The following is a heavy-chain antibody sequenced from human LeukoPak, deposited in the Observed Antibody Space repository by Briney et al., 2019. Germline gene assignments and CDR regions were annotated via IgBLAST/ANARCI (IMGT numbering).Heavy chain of an antibody. D-gene: IGHD1-26*01. V-gene: IGHV4-59*12. CDR1: GGSISSYY. CDR3: ARGQGGNYYLNYFDY. Sequence: SETLSLTCTVSGGSISSYYWSWIRQPPGKGLEWIGYIYYSGTTNYNPSLRSRVTISVDTSRNQFSLRLTSVTAADTAVYYCARGQGGNYYLNYFDYWGQGALVTVSS. CDR2: IYYSGTT. J-gene: IGHJ4*02.